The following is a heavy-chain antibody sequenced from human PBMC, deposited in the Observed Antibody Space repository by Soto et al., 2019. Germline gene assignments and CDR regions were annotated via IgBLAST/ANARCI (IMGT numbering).Heavy chain of an antibody. J-gene: IGHJ6*02. CDR3: ARDLIQSRPHYYYAMDV. CDR2: IYYSGTT. V-gene: IGHV4-30-4*01. Sequence: PSETLSLTCTVSGGSISSGDHYWSWIRQPPGKGLEWIGYIYYSGTTYYNPSLKSRVTISVDTSENQFSLKVNSVTAADTAVYYCARDLIQSRPHYYYAMDVWGQGTTVTVSS. CDR1: GGSISSGDHY.